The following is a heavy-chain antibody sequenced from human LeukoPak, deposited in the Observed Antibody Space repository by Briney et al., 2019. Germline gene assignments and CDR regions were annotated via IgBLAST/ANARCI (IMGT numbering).Heavy chain of an antibody. CDR1: GFTVSSSY. J-gene: IGHJ6*02. CDR2: IYSGGSA. V-gene: IGHV3-53*04. CDR3: ARSRLVVSAEYYYGMDV. Sequence: GGSLRLSCAASGFTVSSSYMSWVWQAPRKGLDWVSVIYSGGSAYYSDSVTGRFTFSIHNSKNTLYLQMNSLRAEDTAVYYCARSRLVVSAEYYYGMDVWGQGTTVTVSS. D-gene: IGHD2-2*01.